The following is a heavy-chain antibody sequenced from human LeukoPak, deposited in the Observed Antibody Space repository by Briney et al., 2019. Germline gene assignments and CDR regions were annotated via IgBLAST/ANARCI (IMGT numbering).Heavy chain of an antibody. V-gene: IGHV3-23*01. J-gene: IGHJ4*02. CDR2: ISGSGDTT. Sequence: GGSLRLSCAASGFTFSSYGMTWVRQAPGKGLEWVSIISGSGDTTYYADSVKGRFTISRDNSKNTLYLQMNSLRVDDTAVYYCAKEVDYDSSGYYSNFDYWGQGTLVTVSS. CDR3: AKEVDYDSSGYYSNFDY. CDR1: GFTFSSYG. D-gene: IGHD3-22*01.